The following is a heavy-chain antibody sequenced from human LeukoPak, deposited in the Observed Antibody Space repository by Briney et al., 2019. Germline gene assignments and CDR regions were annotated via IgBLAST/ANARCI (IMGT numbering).Heavy chain of an antibody. D-gene: IGHD4-17*01. Sequence: GGSLRLSCAASGFTFSSHGMHWVRQAPGKGLEWVAFIQNDGNEKYYAGSVKGRYTISRDNSKNTLYLQMNSLRTEDTADYYCAKRGTVTSNFEYWGQGTLVTVSS. CDR3: AKRGTVTSNFEY. J-gene: IGHJ4*02. V-gene: IGHV3-30*02. CDR2: IQNDGNEK. CDR1: GFTFSSHG.